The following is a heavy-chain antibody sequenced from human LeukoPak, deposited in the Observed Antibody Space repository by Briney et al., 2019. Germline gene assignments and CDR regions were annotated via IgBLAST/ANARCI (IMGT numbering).Heavy chain of an antibody. CDR2: IWYDATKK. V-gene: IGHV3-33*01. J-gene: IGHJ6*02. Sequence: PGGSLRLSCAASGFTFRNYGFHWVRQAPGKGLEWVAVIWYDATKKYYQDSVQGRFTISRDDSKNTLYLQMNSLRAEDTAVYYCARGLDVWGQGTTVTVSS. CDR3: ARGLDV. CDR1: GFTFRNYG.